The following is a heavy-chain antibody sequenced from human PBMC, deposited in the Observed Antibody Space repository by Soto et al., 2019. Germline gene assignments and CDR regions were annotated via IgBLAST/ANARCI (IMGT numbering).Heavy chain of an antibody. Sequence: ASVKVSCKASGYTFTGYYMHSVRQAPGQGLEWMGWINPNSGGTNYAQKFQGRVTMTRDTSISTAYMELSRLRSDDTAVYYCARSKTYDFWSGPADAFDIWGQGTMVNVAS. V-gene: IGHV1-2*02. CDR1: GYTFTGYY. CDR3: ARSKTYDFWSGPADAFDI. CDR2: INPNSGGT. J-gene: IGHJ3*02. D-gene: IGHD3-3*01.